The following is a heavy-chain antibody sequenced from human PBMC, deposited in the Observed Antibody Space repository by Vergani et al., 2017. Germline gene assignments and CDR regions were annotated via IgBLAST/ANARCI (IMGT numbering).Heavy chain of an antibody. V-gene: IGHV4-34*01. CDR2: INHSGST. CDR3: ARGYYYDSSGYYYLDS. J-gene: IGHJ4*02. D-gene: IGHD3-22*01. Sequence: QVQLQQWGAGLLKPSETLSLTCAVYGGSFSGYYWSWIRQPPGKGLEWIGEINHSGSTNYNPSLKSRVTIPVDTSKNQFSLKLSSVTAADTAVYYCARGYYYDSSGYYYLDSWGQGTLVTVSS. CDR1: GGSFSGYY.